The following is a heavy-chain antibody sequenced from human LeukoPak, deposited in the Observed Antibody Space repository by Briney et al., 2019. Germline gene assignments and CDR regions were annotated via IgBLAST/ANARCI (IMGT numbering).Heavy chain of an antibody. D-gene: IGHD2/OR15-2a*01. CDR1: GGSISSYY. V-gene: IGHV4-39*07. Sequence: SETLSLTCTVSGGSISSYYWGWIRQPPGKGLEWIGSIYYSGSTYYNPSLKSRVTISVDTSKNQFSLKLSSVTAADTAVYYCARTKEYEAIDYWGQGTLVTVSS. CDR3: ARTKEYEAIDY. CDR2: IYYSGST. J-gene: IGHJ4*02.